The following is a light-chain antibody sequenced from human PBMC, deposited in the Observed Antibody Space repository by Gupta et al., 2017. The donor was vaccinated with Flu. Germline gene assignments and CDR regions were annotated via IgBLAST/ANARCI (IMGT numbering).Light chain of an antibody. CDR2: KTS. CDR3: QQYNSYSGT. Sequence: DIPMTQSPSTLSAFVGDRVTITCRASQSISGWLAWYQQKPGKAPNLLIYKTSSLESGVPSRFSGSGSGTEFTLTISSLQPDDFATYYCQQYNSYSGTFGQGTKVEIK. J-gene: IGKJ1*01. V-gene: IGKV1-5*03. CDR1: QSISGW.